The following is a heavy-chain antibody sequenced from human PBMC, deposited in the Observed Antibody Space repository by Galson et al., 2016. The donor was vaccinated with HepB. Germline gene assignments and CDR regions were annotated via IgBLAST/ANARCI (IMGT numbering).Heavy chain of an antibody. Sequence: SLRLSCAGSGFLFRSYGMHWVRQAPGKGLEWVAADSMDGRGKFYSDSVKGRFTISRDNSNNMLFLQMDSLRPDDTAVYYCAKRLEYCPPVGCSVDYWGQGTLVSVSP. CDR1: GFLFRSYG. CDR3: AKRLEYCPPVGCSVDY. D-gene: IGHD2/OR15-2a*01. J-gene: IGHJ4*02. CDR2: DSMDGRGK. V-gene: IGHV3-30*18.